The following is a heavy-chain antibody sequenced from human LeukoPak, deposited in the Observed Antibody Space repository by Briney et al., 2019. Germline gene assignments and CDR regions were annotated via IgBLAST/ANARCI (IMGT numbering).Heavy chain of an antibody. J-gene: IGHJ4*02. D-gene: IGHD5/OR15-5a*01. CDR1: GFTFNSFA. CDR2: IDESGAGT. V-gene: IGHV3-23*01. CDR3: ANTHVYGDY. Sequence: GGSLRLSCAASGFTFNSFAMSWVRQAPGKGLEWVSGIDESGAGTFYADSVKGRFTISRDNSKNTLFLQMNSLRVEDTAVYYCANTHVYGDYWGQGTLVTVSS.